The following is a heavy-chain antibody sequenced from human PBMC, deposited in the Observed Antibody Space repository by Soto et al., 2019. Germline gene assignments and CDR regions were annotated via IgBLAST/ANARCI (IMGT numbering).Heavy chain of an antibody. D-gene: IGHD3-9*01. V-gene: IGHV4-4*02. CDR2: FSHSGTT. CDR3: AGLLTGAWNALDI. J-gene: IGHJ3*02. Sequence: QVQLQESGPALVKPSGSLSLTCAVSSASISSIDWLSWVRQPPGKGLEWIGEFSHSGTTYYNPSLKSRVTISLDRSKNHFSLNLDSVTAADTAMYYCAGLLTGAWNALDIWGQGTMVTVSS. CDR1: SASISSIDW.